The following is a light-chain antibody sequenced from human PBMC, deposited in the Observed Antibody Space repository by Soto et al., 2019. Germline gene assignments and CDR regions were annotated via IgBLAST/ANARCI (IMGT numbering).Light chain of an antibody. CDR1: QSVSGW. V-gene: IGKV1-5*01. CDR3: QQYETSSGT. Sequence: DIQMTQSPATLSASVGDTVTVTCRASQSVSGWLAWYQQKTGEAPKLLIYDASALPRGVPPRFSGSGSGTKFTIPIPRLQTDYFETYYYQQYETSSGTFGPGTKVEI. J-gene: IGKJ1*01. CDR2: DAS.